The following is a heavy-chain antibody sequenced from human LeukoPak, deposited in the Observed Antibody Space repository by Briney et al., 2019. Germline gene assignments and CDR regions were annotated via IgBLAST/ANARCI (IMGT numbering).Heavy chain of an antibody. J-gene: IGHJ4*02. CDR3: ARDRYDFWSGYYVY. CDR1: GFTFSSYW. Sequence: PGGSLRLSCAASGFTFSSYWMHWVRKAPGKGLVWFSRISGDGSSTTYAESVKGRFTISRDNAKNSLYLQMNSLRAEDTAVYYCARDRYDFWSGYYVYWGQGTLVTVSS. D-gene: IGHD3-3*01. CDR2: ISGDGSST. V-gene: IGHV3-74*01.